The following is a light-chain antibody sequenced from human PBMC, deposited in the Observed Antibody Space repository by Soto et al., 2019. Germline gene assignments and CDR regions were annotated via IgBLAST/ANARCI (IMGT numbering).Light chain of an antibody. CDR2: GNR. V-gene: IGLV1-40*01. Sequence: QSLLTQPASVSGAPGQRVTISCTGNNSNLGAGYDVHWYQQLPGAAPKLVIFGNRNRPSGVPERFSGSKSGTSASLAITGLQAEDEADYYCQAYDDSLTAFVFGGGTKVNVL. CDR3: QAYDDSLTAFV. J-gene: IGLJ3*02. CDR1: NSNLGAGYD.